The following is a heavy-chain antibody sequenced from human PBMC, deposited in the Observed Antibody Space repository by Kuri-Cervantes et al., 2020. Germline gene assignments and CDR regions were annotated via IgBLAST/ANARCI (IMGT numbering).Heavy chain of an antibody. D-gene: IGHD6-19*01. CDR2: ISWDGGST. Sequence: GGSLRLSCAASGFTFDDYTMHWVRQAPGKGLEWVSLISWDGGSTYYADSVKGRFTISRDNSKNSLYLQMNSLRAEDTALYYCAKDRVAVAELFYYYMDVWGKGTTVTVSS. V-gene: IGHV3-43*01. CDR1: GFTFDDYT. J-gene: IGHJ6*03. CDR3: AKDRVAVAELFYYYMDV.